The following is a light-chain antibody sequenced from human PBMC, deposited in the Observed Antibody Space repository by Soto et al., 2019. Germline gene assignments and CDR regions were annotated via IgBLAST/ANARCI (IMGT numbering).Light chain of an antibody. J-gene: IGKJ1*01. CDR2: GAS. Sequence: EIVLTQSPGTLSVAPGQRATLSCRASQSVSSSYLAWYQQKPGQAPRLLIYGASSRATGIPDKFSGSGSGTDFTLTISRLEPDDFAVYYCQRYGGPSWTFGQGTKVDI. CDR3: QRYGGPSWT. V-gene: IGKV3-20*01. CDR1: QSVSSSY.